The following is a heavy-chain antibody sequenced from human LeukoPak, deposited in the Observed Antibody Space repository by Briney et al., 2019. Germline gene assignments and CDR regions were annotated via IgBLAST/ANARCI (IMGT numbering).Heavy chain of an antibody. CDR1: GYRFSNYG. D-gene: IGHD2-2*02. CDR3: ARDPVDCGTASCYIHWFDS. J-gene: IGHJ5*01. CDR2: INTYNGNT. Sequence: ASVKVSCKASGYRFSNYGISWVRQAPGQGLEWMGWINTYNGNTNYAQKFQGRVTMTTETSTNTAYMELRSLRSDDTAAYYCARDPVDCGTASCYIHWFDSWGQGTLVTVSS. V-gene: IGHV1-18*01.